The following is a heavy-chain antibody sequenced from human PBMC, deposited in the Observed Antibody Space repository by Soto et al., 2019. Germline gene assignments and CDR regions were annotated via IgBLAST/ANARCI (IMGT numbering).Heavy chain of an antibody. CDR2: ISYDGSNK. CDR1: GYTFTSYG. J-gene: IGHJ4*02. D-gene: IGHD6-19*01. CDR3: AKATGSSGWYGYFDY. V-gene: IGHV3-30*18. Sequence: SCKASGYTFTSYGMHWVRQAPVKGLEWVAVISYDGSNKYYADSVKGRFTISRDNSKNTLYLQMNSLRAEDTAVYYCAKATGSSGWYGYFDYWGQGTLVTVSS.